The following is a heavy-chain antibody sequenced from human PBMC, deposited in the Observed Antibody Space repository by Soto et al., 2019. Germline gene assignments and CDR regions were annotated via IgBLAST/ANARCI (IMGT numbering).Heavy chain of an antibody. Sequence: EVQLLESGGGLVQPGGSLRLSCAASGFTFSSYAMSWVRQAPGKGLEWVSAISGSGGSTYYADSVKGRFTISRDNSKNTLYLQMNSLRAEDTAVYYCAKDQIPYSSGWYHDYWRQGTLVTVSS. CDR1: GFTFSSYA. CDR2: ISGSGGST. J-gene: IGHJ4*02. D-gene: IGHD6-19*01. V-gene: IGHV3-23*01. CDR3: AKDQIPYSSGWYHDY.